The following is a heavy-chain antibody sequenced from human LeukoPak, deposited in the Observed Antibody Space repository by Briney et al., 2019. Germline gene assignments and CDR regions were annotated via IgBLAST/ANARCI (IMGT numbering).Heavy chain of an antibody. J-gene: IGHJ4*02. CDR3: AKLAYYYGSGGDYFDY. Sequence: GGSLRLAWAASGFTFSSYGMQWVRQAPGKGLEWEAVISYDGSNKYYADSVKGRFSISRDNSKNTLYLQMNSLRAEDTAVYYCAKLAYYYGSGGDYFDYWGQGTLVTVSS. CDR2: ISYDGSNK. D-gene: IGHD3-10*01. V-gene: IGHV3-30*18. CDR1: GFTFSSYG.